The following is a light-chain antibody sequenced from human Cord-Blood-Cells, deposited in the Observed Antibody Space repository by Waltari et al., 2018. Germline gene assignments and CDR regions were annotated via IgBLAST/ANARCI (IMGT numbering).Light chain of an antibody. CDR1: QSVSSY. CDR2: DAS. J-gene: IGKJ4*01. V-gene: IGKV3-11*01. Sequence: ELVLTQSPATPSLSPGERATLSVRASQSVSSYLAWYQQKPGQAPRLLIYDASTRATGIPDRFSGSGSGTDFTLTISSLEAEDFAVYYCQQRSNWPLTFGGGTKVEIK. CDR3: QQRSNWPLT.